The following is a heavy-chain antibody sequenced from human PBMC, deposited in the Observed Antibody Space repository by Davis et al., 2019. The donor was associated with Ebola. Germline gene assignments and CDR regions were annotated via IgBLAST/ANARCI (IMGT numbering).Heavy chain of an antibody. Sequence: SGPTLVKPTETLTLTCTVSGFSLSNARMGVSWIRQPPGKALEWLAHIFSNDEKSYSTSLKSRLTISKDTSKSQVVLTMTNMDPVDTATYYCARIVRYFDWLLIGVEYYFDYWGQGTLVTVSS. CDR1: GFSLSNARMG. CDR2: IFSNDEK. D-gene: IGHD3-9*01. CDR3: ARIVRYFDWLLIGVEYYFDY. V-gene: IGHV2-26*01. J-gene: IGHJ4*02.